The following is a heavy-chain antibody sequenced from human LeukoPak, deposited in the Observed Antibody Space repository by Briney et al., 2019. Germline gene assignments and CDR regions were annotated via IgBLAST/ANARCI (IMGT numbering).Heavy chain of an antibody. D-gene: IGHD4/OR15-4a*01. CDR3: ASLGAKTHYFDY. CDR2: INHSGST. Sequence: PSETLSLTCAVYGGSFSGYYWSWIRQPPGKGLEWIGEINHSGSTSYNPSLKSRVTISVDTSKNQFSLKLSSVTAADTAVYYCASLGAKTHYFDYWGQGTLVTVSS. CDR1: GGSFSGYY. V-gene: IGHV4-34*01. J-gene: IGHJ4*02.